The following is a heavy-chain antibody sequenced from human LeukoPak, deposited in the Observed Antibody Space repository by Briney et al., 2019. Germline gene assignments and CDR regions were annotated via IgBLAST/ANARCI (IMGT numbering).Heavy chain of an antibody. CDR1: GGSISSYY. V-gene: IGHV3-23*01. CDR2: ISGSGGST. CDR3: AKLVATFTPVDY. J-gene: IGHJ4*02. D-gene: IGHD5-12*01. Sequence: ASETLSLTCTVSGGSISSYYWSWIRQPAGKGLEWVSAISGSGGSTYYADSVKGRFTISRDNSKNTLYLQMNSLRAEDTAVYYCAKLVATFTPVDYWGQGTLVTVSS.